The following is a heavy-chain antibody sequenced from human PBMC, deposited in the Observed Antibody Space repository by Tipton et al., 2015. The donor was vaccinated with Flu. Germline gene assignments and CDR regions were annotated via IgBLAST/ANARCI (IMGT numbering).Heavy chain of an antibody. J-gene: IGHJ4*02. D-gene: IGHD6-13*01. Sequence: TLFLTCTVSGGSISSSAYYWGWIRQTPGKGLEWIGNIYYSGSTFYNPSLKSRVTISLDKSTNQFSLRLSSVTAADTAIYYCAIDDFGSSWYGYRGQGSLVTVSS. CDR2: IYYSGST. V-gene: IGHV4-39*07. CDR1: GGSISSSAYY. CDR3: AIDDFGSSWYGY.